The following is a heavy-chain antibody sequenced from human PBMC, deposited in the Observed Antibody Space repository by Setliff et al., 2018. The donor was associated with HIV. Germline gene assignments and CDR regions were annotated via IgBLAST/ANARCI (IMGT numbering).Heavy chain of an antibody. V-gene: IGHV3-64*02. CDR1: GFTFDYYA. J-gene: IGHJ4*02. D-gene: IGHD5-12*01. CDR2: VSNSGGST. Sequence: PGGSLRLSCAGSGFTFDYYAMAWVRQAPGKGLEWVSSVSNSGGSTFYADSVKGRFTVSRDNSKNTLYLQMDSLTSEDTAVYFCARSQNYDALFCDSWGQGMLVTVSS. CDR3: ARSQNYDALFCDS.